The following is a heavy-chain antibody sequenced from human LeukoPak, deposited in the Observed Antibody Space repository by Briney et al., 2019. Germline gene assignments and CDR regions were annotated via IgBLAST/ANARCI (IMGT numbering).Heavy chain of an antibody. Sequence: ASVKVSCKASGGTFSSYAISWVRQAPGQGLEWMGWISAYNGNTNYAQKLQGRVTMTTDTSTSTAYMELRSLRSDDTAVYYCARSLRSGYSSGWLTGWFDPWGQGTLVTVSS. D-gene: IGHD6-19*01. CDR2: ISAYNGNT. CDR1: GGTFSSYA. J-gene: IGHJ5*02. CDR3: ARSLRSGYSSGWLTGWFDP. V-gene: IGHV1-18*01.